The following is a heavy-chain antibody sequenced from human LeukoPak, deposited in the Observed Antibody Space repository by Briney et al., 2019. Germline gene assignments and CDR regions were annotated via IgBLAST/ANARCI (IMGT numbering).Heavy chain of an antibody. V-gene: IGHV3-21*01. D-gene: IGHD1-7*01. CDR3: ARGTTGKRYYFDY. CDR1: GFTFSSYN. Sequence: GGSLRLSCAASGFTFSSYNMNWVRQAPGKGLEWVSSISSSSSYIYYADSVRGRFTISRDNAKNSLYLQINSLRAEDTAVYYCARGTTGKRYYFDYWGQGTLVTVSS. CDR2: ISSSSSYI. J-gene: IGHJ4*02.